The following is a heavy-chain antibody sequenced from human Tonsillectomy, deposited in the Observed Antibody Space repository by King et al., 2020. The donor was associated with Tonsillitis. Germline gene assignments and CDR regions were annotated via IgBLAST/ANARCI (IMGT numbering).Heavy chain of an antibody. V-gene: IGHV3-30*02. J-gene: IGHJ4*02. CDR3: AKDIPYYYASGTYPVDY. CDR1: GITFSNFG. D-gene: IGHD3-10*01. CDR2: IRYDGNDK. Sequence: VQLVESGGGVVQPGGSLRLSCAASGITFSNFGMHWVRQAPGKGLEWVAFIRYDGNDKYYADSVKGRFTFSRDNSKNTLYLQMSSLRAEDTAVYYCAKDIPYYYASGTYPVDYWGQGTLVTVSS.